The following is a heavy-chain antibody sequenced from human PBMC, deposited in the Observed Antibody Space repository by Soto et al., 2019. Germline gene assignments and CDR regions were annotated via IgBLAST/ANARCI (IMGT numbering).Heavy chain of an antibody. J-gene: IGHJ4*02. CDR1: GFTFNTFA. CDR2: INKSGGSR. CDR3: AKGAEMPTIPFDY. D-gene: IGHD1-1*01. V-gene: IGHV3-23*01. Sequence: EVLLLESGGGLVPRGGSLRLSCEATGFTFNTFAMSWVRQAQGRGLEWVSRINKSGGSRYYSDSVRGRFTVSRDNSKNTLFLQINSLRDEDTAIYYCAKGAEMPTIPFDYWGQGALVTVSS.